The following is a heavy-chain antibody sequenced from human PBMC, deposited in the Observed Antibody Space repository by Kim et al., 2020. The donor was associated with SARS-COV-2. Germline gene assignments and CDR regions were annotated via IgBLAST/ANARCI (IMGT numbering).Heavy chain of an antibody. J-gene: IGHJ4*02. CDR2: INPSGGDT. Sequence: ASVKVSCKASGYTFTSYYMHWVRQAPGQGLEWMGIINPSGGDTNYAQKFQGRVTVTRDTSTSTVYMELTSLRSEDTAVYYCARPRLAYCGGDCYPDYWGQGTLVTVSS. D-gene: IGHD2-21*02. CDR3: ARPRLAYCGGDCYPDY. V-gene: IGHV1-46*01. CDR1: GYTFTSYY.